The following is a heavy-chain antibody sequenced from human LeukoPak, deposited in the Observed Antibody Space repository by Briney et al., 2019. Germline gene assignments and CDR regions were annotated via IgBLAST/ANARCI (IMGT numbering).Heavy chain of an antibody. Sequence: GSLRLSCAASGFTFSSYSMNWVRQAPGKGLEWIGEINHSGSTNYNPSLKSRVTISVDTSKNQFSLKLSSVTAADTAVYYCARWMVGATFDYWGQGTLVTVSS. CDR2: INHSGST. CDR3: ARWMVGATFDY. CDR1: GFTFSSYS. J-gene: IGHJ4*02. V-gene: IGHV4-34*01. D-gene: IGHD1-26*01.